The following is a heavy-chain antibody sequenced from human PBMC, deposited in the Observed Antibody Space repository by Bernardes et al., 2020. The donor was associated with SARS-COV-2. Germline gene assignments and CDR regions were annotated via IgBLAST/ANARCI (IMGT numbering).Heavy chain of an antibody. CDR2: IYYSGST. V-gene: IGHV4-59*08. Sequence: SETLSLTCTVSGGSMSSYYWSWIRQPPGKELEWIAYIYYSGSTDYNPSLKSRVTISIDTSKNQFSLKLSSVTAADTAMYYCARLRADSLGGGFDSWGKGTTVTVSS. CDR3: ARLRADSLGGGFDS. D-gene: IGHD1-26*01. J-gene: IGHJ6*04. CDR1: GGSMSSYY.